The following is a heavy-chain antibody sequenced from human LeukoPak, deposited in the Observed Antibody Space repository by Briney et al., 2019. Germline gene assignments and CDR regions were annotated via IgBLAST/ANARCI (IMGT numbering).Heavy chain of an antibody. Sequence: GGSLRLSCEAYGFTFSSEWMHWVRQAPGKGLVWGTGSSGEGRDIWDADTVKARFTISRDSAKNTLYLQMNSVRVEDTAVYFCTREVNAFDIWGQVTTVTVSS. CDR1: GFTFSSEW. J-gene: IGHJ3*02. CDR3: TREVNAFDI. V-gene: IGHV3-74*01. CDR2: SSGEGRDI.